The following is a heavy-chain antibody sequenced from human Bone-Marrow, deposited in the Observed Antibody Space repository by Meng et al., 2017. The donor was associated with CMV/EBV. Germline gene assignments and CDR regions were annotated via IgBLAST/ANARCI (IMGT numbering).Heavy chain of an antibody. D-gene: IGHD2-2*01. CDR1: GGSFSGYQ. CDR3: ARDYALGYCSSTSCYARYYFDY. V-gene: IGHV3-30-3*01. CDR2: ISNDGGNQ. J-gene: IGHJ4*02. Sequence: LSLTCAVYGGSFSGYQWSWIRQTPGKGLEWVTFISNDGGNQYYTDSVKGRFTISRDNAKNSLYLQMNSLRAEDTAVYYCARDYALGYCSSTSCYARYYFDYWGQGTLVTVSS.